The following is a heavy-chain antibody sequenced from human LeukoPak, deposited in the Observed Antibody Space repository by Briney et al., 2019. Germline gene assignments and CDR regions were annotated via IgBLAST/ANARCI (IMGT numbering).Heavy chain of an antibody. D-gene: IGHD5-18*01. CDR2: ISSSSSYI. CDR3: ARDRQLWPWFDY. Sequence: GGSLRLSCAASGFTFSSYSMNWVRQAPGKGLEWVSSISSSSSYIYYADSVKGRFTISRDNAKNSLYLQMNSLRAEDTAVYYCARDRQLWPWFDYWGQGTLVTVSS. CDR1: GFTFSSYS. J-gene: IGHJ4*02. V-gene: IGHV3-21*01.